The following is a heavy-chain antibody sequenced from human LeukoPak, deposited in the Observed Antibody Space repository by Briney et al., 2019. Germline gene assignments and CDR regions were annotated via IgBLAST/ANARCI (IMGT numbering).Heavy chain of an antibody. CDR1: GYTFTSYG. V-gene: IGHV1-18*01. D-gene: IGHD3-22*01. Sequence: ASVKVSCKASGYTFTSYGISWVRQAPGQGLEWMGWISAYNGNTNYAQKFQGRVTMTRDTSTSTVYMELSSLRSEDTAVYYCARGDTMIVVVSMDFGFDYWGQGTLVTVSS. J-gene: IGHJ4*02. CDR3: ARGDTMIVVVSMDFGFDY. CDR2: ISAYNGNT.